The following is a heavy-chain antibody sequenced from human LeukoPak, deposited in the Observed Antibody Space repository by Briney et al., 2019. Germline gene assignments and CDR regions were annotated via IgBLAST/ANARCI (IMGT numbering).Heavy chain of an antibody. Sequence: SETLSLTCTVSGYSISSGYYWGWTRQPPGKGLEWIGTIYHGGRTDYNPSLKSRGTISEDTSKNQFSLKLSSVTAADTAVYYCARAFRESFFDYWGQGTLVTVSS. V-gene: IGHV4-38-2*02. CDR2: IYHGGRT. CDR1: GYSISSGYY. J-gene: IGHJ4*02. CDR3: ARAFRESFFDY.